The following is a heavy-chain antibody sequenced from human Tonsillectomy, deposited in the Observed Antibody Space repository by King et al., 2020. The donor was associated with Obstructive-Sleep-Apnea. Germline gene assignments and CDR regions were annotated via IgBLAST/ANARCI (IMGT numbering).Heavy chain of an antibody. V-gene: IGHV4-34*01. CDR3: ARGSGAAAVNWFDP. CDR2: INHSGST. D-gene: IGHD6-13*01. Sequence: VQLQQWGAGLLKPSETLSLTCAVFGGSFSDYYWSWIRQPPGEGLEWIGEINHSGSTNYNPSLKSRVTISVDTSKNQFSLKLSSVTAADTAVYYCARGSGAAAVNWFDPWGQATLVTVSS. J-gene: IGHJ5*02. CDR1: GGSFSDYY.